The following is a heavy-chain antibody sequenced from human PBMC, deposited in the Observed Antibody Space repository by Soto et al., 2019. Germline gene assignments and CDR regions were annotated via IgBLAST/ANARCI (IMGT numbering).Heavy chain of an antibody. CDR3: AKHLYSYGLH. Sequence: GSLRLSCAASGFTFSSYGMHWVRQAPGKGLEWVAVISYDGSNKYYADSVKGRFTISRDNSKNTLYLQMNSLRAEDTAVYYCAKHLYSYGLHWGQGTLVTVSS. CDR1: GFTFSSYG. D-gene: IGHD5-18*01. J-gene: IGHJ4*02. V-gene: IGHV3-30*18. CDR2: ISYDGSNK.